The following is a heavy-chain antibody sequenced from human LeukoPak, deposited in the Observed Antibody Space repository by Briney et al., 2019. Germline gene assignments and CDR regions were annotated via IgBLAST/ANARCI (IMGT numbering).Heavy chain of an antibody. Sequence: GGSLRLSCAASGLTFSSYGMHWVRQAPGKGLEWVAVIWYDGSNKYYADSVKGRFTISRDNSKNTLYLQMNSLRAEDTAVYYCARARAITGTTSFDYWGQGTLVTVSS. J-gene: IGHJ4*02. CDR1: GLTFSSYG. CDR3: ARARAITGTTSFDY. CDR2: IWYDGSNK. V-gene: IGHV3-33*01. D-gene: IGHD1-7*01.